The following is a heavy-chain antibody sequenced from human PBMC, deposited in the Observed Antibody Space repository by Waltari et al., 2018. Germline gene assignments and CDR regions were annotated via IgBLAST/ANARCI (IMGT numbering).Heavy chain of an antibody. CDR2: IFYSGST. J-gene: IGHJ4*02. Sequence: QVQLQESGPGLVKPSQTLSLTCTVSGGSIRSDYYCWNWIRQPPGKGLEWIGYIFYSGSTYYNPSLKSRVTISVDTSKTQFSLKLSSVTAADTAVYYCARDSVVAGGGFDYWGQGTLVTVSS. V-gene: IGHV4-30-4*08. D-gene: IGHD2-15*01. CDR3: ARDSVVAGGGFDY. CDR1: GGSIRSDYYC.